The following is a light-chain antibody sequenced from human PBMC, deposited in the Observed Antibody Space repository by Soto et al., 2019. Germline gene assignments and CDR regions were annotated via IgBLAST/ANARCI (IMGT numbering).Light chain of an antibody. Sequence: QSALTQPASMSGSPGQSITISCTGTSSDVGGYNSVSWYQQHPGKAPQLMIYDVSYRPSGIASRFSGSTSGNTASLTISGLQADDEDDYYCSSYATINTRVFGGGTKLTVL. J-gene: IGLJ2*01. CDR2: DVS. V-gene: IGLV2-14*01. CDR3: SSYATINTRV. CDR1: SSDVGGYNS.